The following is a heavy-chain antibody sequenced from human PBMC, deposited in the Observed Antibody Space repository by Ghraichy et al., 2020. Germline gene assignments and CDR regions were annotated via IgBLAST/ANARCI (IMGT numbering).Heavy chain of an antibody. CDR2: IRHSINTV. D-gene: IGHD2-2*01. J-gene: IGHJ4*02. CDR3: ARAMPFDY. Sequence: GGSLRLSCAASGFSFSSYSMNWVRQAPGKGLEWLSYIRHSINTVYYADSVKGRFTISRDNAKNSLYLQMNSLRDDDTAVYYCARAMPFDYWGQGTLVTVSS. CDR1: GFSFSSYS. V-gene: IGHV3-48*02.